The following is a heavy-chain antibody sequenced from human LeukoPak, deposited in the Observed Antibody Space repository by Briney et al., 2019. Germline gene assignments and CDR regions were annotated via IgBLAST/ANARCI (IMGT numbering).Heavy chain of an antibody. CDR3: ARALGNGYNYDY. J-gene: IGHJ4*02. CDR1: GFTFSSYS. Sequence: GGSLRLSRAASGFTFSSYSMNWVRQAPGKGLEWVSSVSNSGDYIHYADSVKGRFTIPRDNSKNSLYLQMNSLRAEDTAVYYCARALGNGYNYDYWGQGTLVTVSS. V-gene: IGHV3-21*06. D-gene: IGHD5-18*01. CDR2: VSNSGDYI.